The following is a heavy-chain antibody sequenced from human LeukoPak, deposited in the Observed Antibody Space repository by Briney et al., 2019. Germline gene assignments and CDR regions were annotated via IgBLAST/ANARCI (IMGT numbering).Heavy chain of an antibody. Sequence: SVKVSCKASGGTFSSYAISWVRQAPGQGLGWMGGIIPIFGTANYAQKFQGRVTITADESTSTAYMELSGLRSEDTAVYYCARGSGRWLQNDAFDIWGQGTMVTVSS. D-gene: IGHD5-24*01. CDR3: ARGSGRWLQNDAFDI. V-gene: IGHV1-69*13. CDR2: IIPIFGTA. CDR1: GGTFSSYA. J-gene: IGHJ3*02.